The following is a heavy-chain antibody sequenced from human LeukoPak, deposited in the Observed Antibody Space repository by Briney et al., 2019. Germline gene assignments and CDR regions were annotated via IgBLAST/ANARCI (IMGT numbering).Heavy chain of an antibody. CDR2: INSDGSST. CDR3: ARDLREQWLPGPFDY. D-gene: IGHD6-19*01. V-gene: IGHV3-74*01. J-gene: IGHJ4*02. CDR1: GFVFDDYG. Sequence: GGSLRLSCAASGFVFDDYGMSWVRQAPGKGLVWVSRINSDGSSTSYADSVKGRFTISRDNAKNTLYLQMNSLRAEDTAVYYCARDLREQWLPGPFDYWGQGTLVTVSS.